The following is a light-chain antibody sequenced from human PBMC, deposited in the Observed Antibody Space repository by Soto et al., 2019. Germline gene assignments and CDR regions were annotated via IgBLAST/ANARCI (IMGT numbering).Light chain of an antibody. V-gene: IGLV2-14*01. CDR3: SSYTSSTTLI. CDR2: EVT. J-gene: IGLJ2*01. CDR1: SSDVGGYNY. Sequence: QAVVTQPASVSGSPGQSITISCSGTSSDVGGYNYVSWYQQHPGKAPKLMMYEVTNRPSGVSDRFSGSKSGNTASLTISGLQAEDEADYFCSSYTSSTTLIFGGGTKLTVL.